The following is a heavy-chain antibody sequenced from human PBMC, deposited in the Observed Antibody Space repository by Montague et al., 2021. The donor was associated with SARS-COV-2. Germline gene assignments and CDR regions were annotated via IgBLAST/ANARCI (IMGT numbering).Heavy chain of an antibody. J-gene: IGHJ4*02. D-gene: IGHD2-2*01. Sequence: FKKNNDYAVSVKSRITINPDTSKNQISLQLNSVTPEDTAVYYCTRTSTSGDYWGQGTLVTVSS. CDR3: TRTSTSGDY. V-gene: IGHV6-1*01. CDR2: FKKNN.